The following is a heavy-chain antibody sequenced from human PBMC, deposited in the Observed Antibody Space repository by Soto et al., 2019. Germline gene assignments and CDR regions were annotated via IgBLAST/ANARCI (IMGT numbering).Heavy chain of an antibody. Sequence: QVQLVESGGGVVQPGRSLRLACAASGFTFSSYGMHWVRQAPGKGLEWVAVIWYDGSNKYYADSVKGRFTVSRDNSKSTLYLQMNSLRVEYRAVYYCARGVSGSYDYWGQGTLVTVSS. J-gene: IGHJ4*02. CDR1: GFTFSSYG. D-gene: IGHD1-26*01. CDR2: IWYDGSNK. CDR3: ARGVSGSYDY. V-gene: IGHV3-33*01.